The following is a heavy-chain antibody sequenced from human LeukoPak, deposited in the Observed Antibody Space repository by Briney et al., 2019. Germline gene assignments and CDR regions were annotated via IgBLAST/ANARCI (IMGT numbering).Heavy chain of an antibody. J-gene: IGHJ4*02. D-gene: IGHD3-22*01. CDR3: RAATKYLDYYYGY. Sequence: GGSLRLSCAASRFTFNTFGMHWVRQAPGKGLEWVAVISSDGSNKYYADSVKGRFTISRDNSKDTLYLQMSSLTIEDTAVYYCRAATKYLDYYYGYWGQGTLVTVSS. V-gene: IGHV3-30*03. CDR1: RFTFNTFG. CDR2: ISSDGSNK.